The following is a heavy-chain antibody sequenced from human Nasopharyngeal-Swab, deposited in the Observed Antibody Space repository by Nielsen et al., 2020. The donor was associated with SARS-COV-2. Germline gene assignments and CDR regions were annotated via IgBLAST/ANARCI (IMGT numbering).Heavy chain of an antibody. CDR2: MSPNSGDT. V-gene: IGHV1-8*01. CDR1: GYTFTSYD. Sequence: ASVKVSCKASGYTFTSYDINWVRQATGQGLEWMGWMSPNSGDTGYAQKFQGRVTMTRNTSISTAYMELSSLRSEDTAVYYCASATGTTGWYYYYGMDVWGQGTTVTVSS. CDR3: ASATGTTGWYYYYGMDV. J-gene: IGHJ6*02. D-gene: IGHD1-1*01.